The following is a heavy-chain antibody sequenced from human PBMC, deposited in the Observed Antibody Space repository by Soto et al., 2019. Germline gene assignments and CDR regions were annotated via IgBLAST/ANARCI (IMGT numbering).Heavy chain of an antibody. D-gene: IGHD3-10*01. Sequence: EVQLVESGGGLVQPGGSLRLSCAASGFTFSSYEMNWVRQAPGKGLEWVSYISSSGSTIYYADSVKGRFTISRDNAKNSRYLQMNSLRAEDTAVYYCARDMVRGVISSWEPYDYWGQGTLVTVSS. V-gene: IGHV3-48*03. CDR1: GFTFSSYE. J-gene: IGHJ4*02. CDR2: ISSSGSTI. CDR3: ARDMVRGVISSWEPYDY.